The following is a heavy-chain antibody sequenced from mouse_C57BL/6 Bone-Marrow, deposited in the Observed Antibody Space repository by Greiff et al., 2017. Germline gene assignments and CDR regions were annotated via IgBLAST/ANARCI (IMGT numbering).Heavy chain of an antibody. D-gene: IGHD2-3*01. J-gene: IGHJ3*01. Sequence: VQLQQPGAELVKPGASVKLSCKASGYTFTSYWMQWVKQRPGQGLEWIGEIDPSDSYTNYNQKFKGKATLTVDTSSSTAYMQLSSLTSEDSSVYYCAREGYYDWFAYWGQGTLVTVSA. CDR1: GYTFTSYW. CDR2: IDPSDSYT. CDR3: AREGYYDWFAY. V-gene: IGHV1-50*01.